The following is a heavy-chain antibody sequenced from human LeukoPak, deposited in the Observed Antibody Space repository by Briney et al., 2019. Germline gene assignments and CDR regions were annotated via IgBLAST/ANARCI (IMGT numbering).Heavy chain of an antibody. J-gene: IGHJ4*02. CDR1: GGSISSYY. Sequence: SETLSLTCTVSGGSISSYYWNWIRQPAGKGLEWIGHIYSSGSTNYNPSLKSRVTMSVDTSKIQFSLRLNSVTAADTAVYYCARAQYYYDYIDYWGQGTLVTVSS. CDR3: ARAQYYYDYIDY. D-gene: IGHD3-22*01. V-gene: IGHV4-4*07. CDR2: IYSSGST.